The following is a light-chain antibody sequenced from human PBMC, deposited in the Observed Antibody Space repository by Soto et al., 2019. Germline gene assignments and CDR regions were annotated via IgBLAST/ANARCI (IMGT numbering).Light chain of an antibody. CDR1: QSFSSSY. Sequence: EIVLTQSPGTLSLSPGERATLSCRASQSFSSSYLAWYQQQPGQAPRLLIYGASNRATGIPDRFSGSGSGTDFSLTSSRLEPEDFAVYFCQQYGTSRTFGQGTKVEIK. CDR3: QQYGTSRT. V-gene: IGKV3-20*01. CDR2: GAS. J-gene: IGKJ1*01.